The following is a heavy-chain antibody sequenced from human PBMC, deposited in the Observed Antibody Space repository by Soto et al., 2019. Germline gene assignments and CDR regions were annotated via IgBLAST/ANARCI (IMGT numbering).Heavy chain of an antibody. J-gene: IGHJ4*01. Sequence: SETLSLTCTVSGGSISSYYWSWIRQPPGKGLEWIGYTYYSGSTNYNPSLKSRVTISVDTSKNQFSLKLSSVTAADTAVYYCAREDRSGIYDYWGHGTLVTVSS. CDR3: AREDRSGIYDY. CDR2: TYYSGST. V-gene: IGHV4-59*01. CDR1: GGSISSYY. D-gene: IGHD3-22*01.